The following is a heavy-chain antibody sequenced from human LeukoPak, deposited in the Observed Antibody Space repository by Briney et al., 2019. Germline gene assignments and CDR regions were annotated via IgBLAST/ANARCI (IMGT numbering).Heavy chain of an antibody. Sequence: PSETLSLTCTVSGGSISSYYWSWIRQPPGKGLEWIGYIYYSGSTNYNPSLKNRVTISVDTSKNQFSLKLSSVTAADTAVYYCARGVSSGWYRLDIWGQGTMVTVSS. V-gene: IGHV4-59*01. CDR3: ARGVSSGWYRLDI. CDR2: IYYSGST. D-gene: IGHD6-19*01. CDR1: GGSISSYY. J-gene: IGHJ3*02.